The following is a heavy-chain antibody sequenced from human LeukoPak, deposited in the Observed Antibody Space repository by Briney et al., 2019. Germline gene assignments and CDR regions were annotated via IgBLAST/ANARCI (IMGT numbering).Heavy chain of an antibody. CDR3: AKQSAVAELDY. V-gene: IGHV3-30*18. CDR2: ISYDGSNK. D-gene: IGHD6-19*01. CDR1: GFTFSSYA. J-gene: IGHJ4*02. Sequence: GRSLRLSCAASGFTFSSYAMHWVRQAPGKGLDWVALISYDGSNKYYADSVKGRLTISRDNSKNTLYLQMNSLRAEDTAVYYCAKQSAVAELDYWGQGTLVTVSS.